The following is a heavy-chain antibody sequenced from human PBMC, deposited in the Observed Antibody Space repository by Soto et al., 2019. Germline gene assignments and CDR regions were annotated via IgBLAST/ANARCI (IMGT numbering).Heavy chain of an antibody. CDR3: ARSWSGSTSGRVDV. CDR1: GFTFEDYV. V-gene: IGHV3-9*01. Sequence: EVQLAESGGGLVQPGRSLRLSCVGSGFTFEDYVMHWVRQVPGKGLEWVSHISWDGYSIGYAGSVRGRFTISRDNAKNSLFLQMNSLRPEDTALYYCARSWSGSTSGRVDVWGQGTTVTVSS. J-gene: IGHJ6*02. D-gene: IGHD3-3*01. CDR2: ISWDGYSI.